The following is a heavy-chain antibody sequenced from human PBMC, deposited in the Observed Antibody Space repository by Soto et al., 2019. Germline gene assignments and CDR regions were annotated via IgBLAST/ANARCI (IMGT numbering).Heavy chain of an antibody. D-gene: IGHD6-13*01. CDR1: GFTFSSYG. CDR3: ARAGASGIAAAGPFQH. CDR2: IWYDGSNK. Sequence: GGSLRLSCAASGFTFSSYGMHWVRQAPGKGLEWVAVIWYDGSNKYYADSVKGRFTISRDNSKNTLYLQMNSLRAEDTAVYYCARAGASGIAAAGPFQHWGQGTLVTVSS. J-gene: IGHJ1*01. V-gene: IGHV3-33*01.